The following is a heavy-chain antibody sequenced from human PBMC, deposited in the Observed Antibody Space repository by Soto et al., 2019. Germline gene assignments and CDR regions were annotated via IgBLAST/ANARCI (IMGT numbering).Heavy chain of an antibody. CDR3: ARDRTVTRSRYYYYYGMDV. V-gene: IGHV4-31*03. Sequence: PSDTLSLTCTVSGGSISSGGYYWSWIRQHPGKGLEWIGYIYYSGSTYYNPSLKSRVTISVDTSKNQFSLKLSSVTAADTAVYYCARDRTVTRSRYYYYYGMDVWGQGTTVTVSS. D-gene: IGHD4-17*01. CDR2: IYYSGST. J-gene: IGHJ6*02. CDR1: GGSISSGGYY.